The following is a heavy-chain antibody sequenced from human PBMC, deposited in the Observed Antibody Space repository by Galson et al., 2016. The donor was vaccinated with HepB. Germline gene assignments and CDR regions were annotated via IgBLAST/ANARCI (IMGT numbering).Heavy chain of an antibody. Sequence: SLRLSCAASGFIFSSYSMNWVRQAPGKGLEWVSYISSSSNTIYYADSVKGRFTISRDNAKNSLYLQMNSLRDADTAVYYCARDLGRPAMASFYYYAMDVWGQGTTVSVSS. CDR2: ISSSSNTI. D-gene: IGHD5-18*01. CDR1: GFIFSSYS. J-gene: IGHJ6*02. V-gene: IGHV3-48*02. CDR3: ARDLGRPAMASFYYYAMDV.